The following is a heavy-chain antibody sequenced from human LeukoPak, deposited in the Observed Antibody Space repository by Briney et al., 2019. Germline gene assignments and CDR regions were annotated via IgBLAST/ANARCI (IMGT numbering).Heavy chain of an antibody. CDR2: VTWEGFT. CDR1: GFTFDEHT. J-gene: IGHJ4*02. Sequence: GGSLRLSCVATGFTFDEHTIHWVRQGPGQGLEWVSLVTWEGFTFYGDSVKGRFTVSRDRKENSFLLQMNSLNPEDSAVYFSVRAALPHCASSSCYQFDYWGQGTLVIVSS. CDR3: VRAALPHCASSSCYQFDY. D-gene: IGHD2-2*01. V-gene: IGHV3-43*01.